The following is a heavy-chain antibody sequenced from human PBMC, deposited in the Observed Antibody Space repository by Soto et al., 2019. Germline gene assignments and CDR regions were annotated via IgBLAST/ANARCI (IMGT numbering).Heavy chain of an antibody. Sequence: QVQLVESGGGLVKPGGSLRLSCAASGFIFSGYHMRWIRQAPGKGLEWVSHIGTSDSYTNYADSVRGRFTISRDNAKTALYLQINSPSADATAVYYCARRRADFDFWGQGTVVTVSS. V-gene: IGHV3-11*06. CDR1: GFIFSGYH. J-gene: IGHJ4*02. CDR2: IGTSDSYT. CDR3: ARRRADFDF.